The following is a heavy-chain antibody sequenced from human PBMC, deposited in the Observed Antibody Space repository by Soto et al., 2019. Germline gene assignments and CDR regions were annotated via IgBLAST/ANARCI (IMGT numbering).Heavy chain of an antibody. V-gene: IGHV1-18*01. CDR3: ARGNYYDSSGYYFNRYYYGMDV. CDR2: ISAYNGNT. J-gene: IGHJ6*02. D-gene: IGHD3-22*01. Sequence: ASVKVSCKASGYTFTSYGISWVRQAPGQGLEWMGWISAYNGNTNYAQKLQGRVTMTTDTSTSTAYMELRSLRSDDTVVYYCARGNYYDSSGYYFNRYYYGMDVWGQGTTVTVSS. CDR1: GYTFTSYG.